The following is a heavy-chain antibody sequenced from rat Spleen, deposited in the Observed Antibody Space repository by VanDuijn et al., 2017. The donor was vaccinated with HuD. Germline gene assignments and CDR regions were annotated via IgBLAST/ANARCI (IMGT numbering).Heavy chain of an antibody. CDR1: GFTFSDYY. CDR2: ISSGGGGT. V-gene: IGHV5-25*01. J-gene: IGHJ2*01. Sequence: EVQLAGSGGGLVQPGRSLKLSCAASGFTFSDYYMAWVRQAPTKGLEWVASISSGGGGTYYRDSVKGRFTISRDNAESTLYLQMNSLRSEDTATYYCARRHYGYTDYFDHWGQGDMVTVSS. CDR3: ARRHYGYTDYFDH. D-gene: IGHD1-9*01.